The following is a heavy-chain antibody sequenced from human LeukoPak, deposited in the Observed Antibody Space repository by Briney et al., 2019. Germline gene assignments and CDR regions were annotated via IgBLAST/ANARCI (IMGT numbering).Heavy chain of an antibody. V-gene: IGHV3-23*01. Sequence: GGSLRLSCAASGFTFSSYAMSWVRQAPGKGLEWVSAISGSGGSTYYADSVKGRFTISRDNSKNTLYLQMNSLRAEDTAVYYCARDGEVVVTAFYFDYWGQGTLVTVSS. D-gene: IGHD2-21*02. CDR2: ISGSGGST. CDR3: ARDGEVVVTAFYFDY. J-gene: IGHJ4*02. CDR1: GFTFSSYA.